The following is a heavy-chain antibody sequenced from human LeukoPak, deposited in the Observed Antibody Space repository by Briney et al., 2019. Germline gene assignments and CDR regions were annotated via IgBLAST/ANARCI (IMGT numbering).Heavy chain of an antibody. J-gene: IGHJ3*01. CDR1: RYIFSVYS. V-gene: IGHV3-23*01. CDR3: AKKASRVPGHDVFDV. Sequence: GGSLRLLCAASRYIFSVYSILWARHAPGGGREGVSRVNFGDHMTDYTASVRGRFTIARYNSKNMVYLQMNSLRAEDTAIYFCAKKASRVPGHDVFDVWGQGTMVTVSS. D-gene: IGHD4/OR15-4a*01. CDR2: VNFGDHMT.